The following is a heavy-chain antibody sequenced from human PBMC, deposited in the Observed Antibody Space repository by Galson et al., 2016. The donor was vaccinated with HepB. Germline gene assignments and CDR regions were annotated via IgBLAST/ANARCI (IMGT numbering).Heavy chain of an antibody. J-gene: IGHJ4*02. CDR3: AKEGLWFGELFYIDY. CDR1: GFTFSSYG. V-gene: IGHV3-23*01. CDR2: ISGSGGNT. D-gene: IGHD3-10*01. Sequence: SLRLSCAASGFTFSSYGMNWVRQAPGKGLEWVSGISGSGGNTYYADSVKGRCTTSRDNSKNTLYLQMSSLGAEDTAVYYCAKEGLWFGELFYIDYWGQGTLVTVSS.